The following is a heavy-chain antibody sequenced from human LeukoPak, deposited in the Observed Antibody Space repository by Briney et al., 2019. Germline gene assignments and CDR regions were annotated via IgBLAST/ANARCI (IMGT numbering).Heavy chain of an antibody. Sequence: GGSLRLSCAASGFTFSDYYMNWIRQAPGKGLEWVSYISSSGSTIYYADSVKGRFTISRDNAKNSLYLQMNSLRAEDTAVYYCARDLYYDSSGYSPFDYWGQGTLVTVSS. J-gene: IGHJ4*02. CDR2: ISSSGSTI. CDR1: GFTFSDYY. D-gene: IGHD3-22*01. CDR3: ARDLYYDSSGYSPFDY. V-gene: IGHV3-11*01.